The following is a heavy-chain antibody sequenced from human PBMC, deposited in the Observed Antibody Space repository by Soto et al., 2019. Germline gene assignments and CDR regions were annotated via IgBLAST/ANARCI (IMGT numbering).Heavy chain of an antibody. V-gene: IGHV1-8*01. CDR3: ARGVKDGADWEALDI. CDR2: MSPDSGDT. Sequence: QVQLVQSGAEVKEPGASVKVSCKASGCTFTNYDINWVRQTSGQGLEWMGRMSPDSGDTGYAQKFQGRVTMTSNTSTSTAYMELSSLRSEDTAVYYCARGVKDGADWEALDIWGQGTMVTVFS. CDR1: GCTFTNYD. J-gene: IGHJ3*02. D-gene: IGHD2-21*02.